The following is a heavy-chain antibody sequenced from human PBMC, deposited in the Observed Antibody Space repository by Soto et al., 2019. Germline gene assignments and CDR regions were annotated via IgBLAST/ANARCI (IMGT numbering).Heavy chain of an antibody. D-gene: IGHD2-15*01. CDR3: ARAYCSGGSCYSGEWFDP. Sequence: PSETLSLTCTVSGGSISSYYWSWIRQPPGKGLEWIGYIYYSGSTNYNPSLKSRVTISVDTSKNQFSLKLSSVTAADTAVYYCARAYCSGGSCYSGEWFDPWGQGTLVT. J-gene: IGHJ5*02. CDR1: GGSISSYY. V-gene: IGHV4-59*01. CDR2: IYYSGST.